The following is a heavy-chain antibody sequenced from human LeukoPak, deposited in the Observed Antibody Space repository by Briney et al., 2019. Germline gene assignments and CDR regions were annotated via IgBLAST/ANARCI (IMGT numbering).Heavy chain of an antibody. Sequence: PGGSLRLSCAASGFTFDDFGISWVRQAPGKGLEWVSGINWNGGSTGYANSVKGRFTIPRDNAKNSLYLQMNSLRAEDTALYYCARDLGGYGYGSDAFDIWGQGTMVTVSS. CDR3: ARDLGGYGYGSDAFDI. CDR2: INWNGGST. J-gene: IGHJ3*02. V-gene: IGHV3-20*04. CDR1: GFTFDDFG. D-gene: IGHD6-13*01.